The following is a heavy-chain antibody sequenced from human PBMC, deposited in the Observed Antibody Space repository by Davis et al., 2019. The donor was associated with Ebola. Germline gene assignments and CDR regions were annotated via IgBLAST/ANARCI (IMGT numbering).Heavy chain of an antibody. CDR1: GLTFSNYE. CDR2: SRNKLDGYII. V-gene: IGHV3-72*01. J-gene: IGHJ4*02. D-gene: IGHD2-15*01. CDR3: AREGPDGGPDFHY. Sequence: PGGSLRLSCAASGLTFSNYEINWVRQAPGKGLEWVGRSRNKLDGYIIEYAASVKGRFIISRDDSNDSLNLQMNSLRTEDTAVYYCAREGPDGGPDFHYWGQGALVTVSS.